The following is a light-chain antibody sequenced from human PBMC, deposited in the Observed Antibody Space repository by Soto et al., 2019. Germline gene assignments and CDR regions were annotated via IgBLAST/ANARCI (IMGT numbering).Light chain of an antibody. CDR3: QQSYSSPPT. CDR2: AAS. Sequence: DIPMTQSPSSLSASVEYRVIITCRASQSISNHLNWYQQKPGKAPKLLIFAASSLQSGVPSRFSGSRSGPDFTLTISSLQPEDFATYYCQQSYSSPPTFGQGTKVDIK. CDR1: QSISNH. V-gene: IGKV1-39*01. J-gene: IGKJ1*01.